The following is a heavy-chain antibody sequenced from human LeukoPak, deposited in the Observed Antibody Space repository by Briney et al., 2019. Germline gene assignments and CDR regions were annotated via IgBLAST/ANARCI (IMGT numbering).Heavy chain of an antibody. J-gene: IGHJ4*02. CDR2: ISVYNGNT. V-gene: IGHV1-18*01. CDR3: ARGGSGWSRDY. CDR1: GYSFSSYA. D-gene: IGHD6-19*01. Sequence: GASVKVSCKASGYSFSSYAIGWGRQAPGQGLEWRGWISVYNGNTNYAQKFQGRVTLTTDTSTNTAYMELTSLRSDDTAVYYCARGGSGWSRDYWGQGTLVTVSS.